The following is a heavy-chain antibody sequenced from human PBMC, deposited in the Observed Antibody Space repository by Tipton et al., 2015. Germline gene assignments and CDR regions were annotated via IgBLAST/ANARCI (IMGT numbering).Heavy chain of an antibody. CDR2: IYHSGTT. CDR1: GGSFYTYY. CDR3: ARGGSPIIEMAYHHYGLDV. J-gene: IGHJ6*02. V-gene: IGHV4-34*01. D-gene: IGHD5-24*01. Sequence: TLSLTCSLSGGSFYTYYGTWIRQPPGQGLAWIGEIYHSGTTNYNPSLRGRFTISLSTSKNQLSLKVDSVTAADTAIYYWARGGSPIIEMAYHHYGLDVWGQGTTVTVSS.